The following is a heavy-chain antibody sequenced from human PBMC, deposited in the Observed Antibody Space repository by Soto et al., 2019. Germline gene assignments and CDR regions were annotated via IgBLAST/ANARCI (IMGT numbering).Heavy chain of an antibody. Sequence: EVQLLESGGGLVQPGGSLTLSCAASGFTFSSYAKNWVRQATGKGLEWVSAISGGGRGTYFADSVKGRFAISRDNSKDTLYLQMNSLRAEDTAIYYCARQWLPRGAYWGQGTLVTVSS. CDR2: ISGGGRGT. CDR3: ARQWLPRGAY. D-gene: IGHD6-19*01. CDR1: GFTFSSYA. V-gene: IGHV3-23*01. J-gene: IGHJ4*02.